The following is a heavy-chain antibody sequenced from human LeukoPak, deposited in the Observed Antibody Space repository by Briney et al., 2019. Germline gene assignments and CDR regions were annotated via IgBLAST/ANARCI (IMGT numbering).Heavy chain of an antibody. CDR2: MNWNGKSI. J-gene: IGHJ4*02. CDR1: GFKFDDYG. Sequence: SGGSLRLSCAASGFKFDDYGMSWVRQGPGKGLEWVSGMNWNGKSIGYADSVQGRFTISRDNAKNLLYLQMNSLRVEDTALYYCAWWLTTIGWFPANYWGQGTLVTVSS. D-gene: IGHD6-19*01. V-gene: IGHV3-20*04. CDR3: AWWLTTIGWFPANY.